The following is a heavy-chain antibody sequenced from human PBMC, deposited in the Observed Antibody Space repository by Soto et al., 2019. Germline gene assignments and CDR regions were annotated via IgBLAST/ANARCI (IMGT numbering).Heavy chain of an antibody. Sequence: GGSLSLSWASSGFTFSSYTMTWVRQAPGKGLEWVSSITSSSSFIYYADSVKARFTISRDDAKNSLYLQMNSLRAEDTAVYYCASVVSHWLVPGSGGQGTLV. V-gene: IGHV3-21*01. D-gene: IGHD3-9*01. CDR3: ASVVSHWLVPGS. J-gene: IGHJ4*02. CDR1: GFTFSSYT. CDR2: ITSSSSFI.